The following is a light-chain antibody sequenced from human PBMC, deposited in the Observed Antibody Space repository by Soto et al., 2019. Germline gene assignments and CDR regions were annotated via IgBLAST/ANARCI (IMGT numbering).Light chain of an antibody. CDR2: EVI. Sequence: SVLTQPASVSGSPGQSITISCTGTSSDVGGYNYVSWYQQHPGKAPKLMIYEVINRPSGVSNRFSGSKSGDTASPTISGLQAGDEADYYCSSYTSSNTLVFGTGTKVTVL. J-gene: IGLJ1*01. V-gene: IGLV2-14*01. CDR1: SSDVGGYNY. CDR3: SSYTSSNTLV.